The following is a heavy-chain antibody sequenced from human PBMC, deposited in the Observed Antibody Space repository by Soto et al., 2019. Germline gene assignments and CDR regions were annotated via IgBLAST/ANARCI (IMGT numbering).Heavy chain of an antibody. CDR3: ARDRSTYPRCSGGSCYQPLGY. CDR1: GFTFSSYG. CDR2: IWYDGSNK. J-gene: IGHJ4*02. Sequence: PGGSLRLSCAASGFTFSSYGMHWVRQAPGKGLEWVAVIWYDGSNKYYADSVKGRFTISRDNSKNTLYLQMNSLRAEDTAVYYCARDRSTYPRCSGGSCYQPLGYWGQGTLVTVSS. D-gene: IGHD2-15*01. V-gene: IGHV3-33*01.